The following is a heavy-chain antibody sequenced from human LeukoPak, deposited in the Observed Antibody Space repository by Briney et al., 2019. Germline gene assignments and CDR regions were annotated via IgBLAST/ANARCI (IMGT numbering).Heavy chain of an antibody. CDR1: GFTFSSYS. CDR3: AREPQHYYDSSGYPSDY. D-gene: IGHD3-22*01. V-gene: IGHV3-21*01. J-gene: IGHJ4*02. CDR2: ISSSSSYI. Sequence: GGSLRLSCAASGFTFSSYSMNWVRQAPGKGLEWVSSISSSSSYIYYADSVKGRFTISRDNAKNSLYLQMNSLRAEDTAVYYCAREPQHYYDSSGYPSDYWGQGTLVTVSS.